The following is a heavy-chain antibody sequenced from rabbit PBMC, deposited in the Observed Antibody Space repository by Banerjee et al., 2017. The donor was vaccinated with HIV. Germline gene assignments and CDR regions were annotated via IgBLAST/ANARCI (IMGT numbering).Heavy chain of an antibody. CDR3: ARDYIYGDGGYGYVDL. D-gene: IGHD6-1*01. CDR2: IDTNNGNT. V-gene: IGHV1S45*01. J-gene: IGHJ4*01. CDR1: GFSFSSSYW. Sequence: QEQLEESGGDLVKPEGSLTLTCTASGFSFSSSYWICWVRQAPGKGLELIAYIDTNNGNTDYASWAKGRFTISKTSSTTVTLQMTSLTAADTATYFCARDYIYGDGGYGYVDLWGPGTLVTVS.